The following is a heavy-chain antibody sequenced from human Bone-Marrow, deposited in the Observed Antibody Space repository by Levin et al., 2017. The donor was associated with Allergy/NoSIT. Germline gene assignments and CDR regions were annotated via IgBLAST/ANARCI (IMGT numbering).Heavy chain of an antibody. V-gene: IGHV5-10-1*01. CDR2: IDPSNSRV. CDR1: GYSFISYW. CDR3: ARLAYCGGDCYRSDY. D-gene: IGHD2-21*02. J-gene: IGHJ4*02. Sequence: GESLKISCQGSGYSFISYWITWVRQMPGKGLEWMGKIDPSNSRVNYSPSFQGRVTISVVKSIGTAYLQWSGLKASDTAIYYCARLAYCGGDCYRSDYWGQGTLVNVSS.